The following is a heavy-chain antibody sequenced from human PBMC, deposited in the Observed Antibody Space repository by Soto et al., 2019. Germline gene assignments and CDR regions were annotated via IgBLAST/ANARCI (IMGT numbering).Heavy chain of an antibody. J-gene: IGHJ4*02. CDR1: GFSFSSHG. V-gene: IGHV3-30*18. Sequence: QVDLVESGGGVVQPGRPLRLSCAASGFSFSSHGMHWVRQGPGKGLEWLAVITHDGVTTYYADFVKGRFSVSRDNAKNTLYLQMNSLGAEDTAQYYCAKDREDTTMTFDNWGQGTLVTVSS. CDR3: AKDREDTTMTFDN. CDR2: ITHDGVTT. D-gene: IGHD5-18*01.